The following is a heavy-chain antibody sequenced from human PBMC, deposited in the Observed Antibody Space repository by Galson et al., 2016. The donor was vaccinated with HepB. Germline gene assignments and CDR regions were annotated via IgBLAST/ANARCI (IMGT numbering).Heavy chain of an antibody. J-gene: IGHJ5*02. Sequence: SLRLSCAPSGFTFSSYAMSWVRQAPGKGLEWVSSVSTDGGATYYADSVKGRFTISRDNSKNTLYLQMNTLGPEDTAIYYCGRGKGAGDANWHEPWGQGTLVTVSS. V-gene: IGHV3-23*01. CDR3: GRGKGAGDANWHEP. D-gene: IGHD4-17*01. CDR2: VSTDGGAT. CDR1: GFTFSSYA.